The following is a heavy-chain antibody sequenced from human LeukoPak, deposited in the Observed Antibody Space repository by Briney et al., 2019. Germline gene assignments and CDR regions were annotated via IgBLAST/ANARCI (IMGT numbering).Heavy chain of an antibody. D-gene: IGHD7-27*01. CDR2: IKEDGSEK. V-gene: IGHV3-7*01. Sequence: PGGSLRLSCAASGFTLSKHWMTWVRQAPGKGLEWVATIKEDGSEKYYVDSMRGRFTISRDNAKNSLYLQMNSLRAEDTAVYYCARNWGYFDYWGQGTLVTVSS. CDR1: GFTLSKHW. J-gene: IGHJ4*02. CDR3: ARNWGYFDY.